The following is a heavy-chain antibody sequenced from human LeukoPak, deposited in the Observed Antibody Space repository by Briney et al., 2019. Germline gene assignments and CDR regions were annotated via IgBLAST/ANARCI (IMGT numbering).Heavy chain of an antibody. D-gene: IGHD4-17*01. J-gene: IGHJ4*02. CDR2: IYISESA. CDR3: ATDYGDSKIKD. CDR1: GGSINSYY. V-gene: IGHV4-59*01. Sequence: SETLSLTCTVSGGSINSYYCGWIRQPPGKGLEWIGYIYISESATYNPSLKSRVTISKDTSKNHFSLTLSSVTAADTAVYYCATDYGDSKIKDWGQGTLVTVSS.